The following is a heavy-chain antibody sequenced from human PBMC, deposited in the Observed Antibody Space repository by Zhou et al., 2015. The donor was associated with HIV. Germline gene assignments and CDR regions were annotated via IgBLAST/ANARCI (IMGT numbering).Heavy chain of an antibody. J-gene: IGHJ1*01. CDR2: IRSKPYGETT. CDR3: SKGYCSTTSCNSAEYFQH. Sequence: EVQLVESGGGLVKPGRSLRLSCAASGFTFGDYTMSWFRQAPEKGLEWVGFIRSKPYGETTEYAASVKGRFTISRDDSKSIAHLQMNSLKTEDTAVYYCSKGYCSTTSCNSAEYFQHWGQGTLVTVSS. V-gene: IGHV3-49*05. CDR1: GFTFGDYT. D-gene: IGHD2-2*01.